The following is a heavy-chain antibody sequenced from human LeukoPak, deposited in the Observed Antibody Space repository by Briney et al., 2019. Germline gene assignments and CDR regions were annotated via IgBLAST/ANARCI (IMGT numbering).Heavy chain of an antibody. CDR2: IKPDGNEQ. J-gene: IGHJ4*02. CDR1: GFIFSDYW. V-gene: IGHV3-7*01. CDR3: GRERVSAYDY. Sequence: GGSLRLSCVTSGFIFSDYWMGWVRQAPGKGPEWVASIKPDGNEQYYADSVRGRFTISRDNSKDSLFLQMDSLRDDDTAVYYCGRERVSAYDYWGQGTLVTVSS.